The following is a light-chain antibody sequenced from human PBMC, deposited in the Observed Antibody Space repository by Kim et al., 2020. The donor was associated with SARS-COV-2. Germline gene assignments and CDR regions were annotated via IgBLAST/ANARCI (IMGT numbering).Light chain of an antibody. CDR1: SLRSYY. J-gene: IGLJ2*01. CDR2: GKN. Sequence: SSELTQDPAVSVALGQTVRITCQGDSLRSYYATWYQQKPGQAPIVVIYGKNNRPSGIPDRFSGSSSGDTASLTITGTQAGDEADYYCNSRVSTDNVPFGG. V-gene: IGLV3-19*01. CDR3: NSRVSTDNVP.